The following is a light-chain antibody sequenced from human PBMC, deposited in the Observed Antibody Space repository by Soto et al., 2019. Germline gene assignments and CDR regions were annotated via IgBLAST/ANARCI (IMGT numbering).Light chain of an antibody. CDR2: KNN. CDR1: SSNIGGNY. V-gene: IGLV1-47*01. CDR3: AVWDDSLSGVV. J-gene: IGLJ3*02. Sequence: QSAVTQPPSASGTPGQRVTISCSGSSSNIGGNYVYWYQHLPGTAPKVLIYKNNHRPSGVPDRFSGSKSDTSASLAISGLRSKDEAHYYCAVWDDSLSGVVFGGGTKVTVL.